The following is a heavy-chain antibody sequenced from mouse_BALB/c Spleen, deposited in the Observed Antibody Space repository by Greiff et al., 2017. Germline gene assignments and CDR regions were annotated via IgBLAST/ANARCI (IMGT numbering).Heavy chain of an antibody. J-gene: IGHJ3*01. V-gene: IGHV5-6-5*01. D-gene: IGHD1-1*01. CDR1: GFTFSSYA. CDR3: ARKGLRGSSSAWFAY. Sequence: DVMLVESGGGLVKPGGSLKLSCAASGFTFSSYAMSWVRQTPEKRLEWVASISSGGSTYYPDSVKGRFTISRDNARNILYLQMSSLRSEDTAMYYCARKGLRGSSSAWFAYWGQGTLVTVSA. CDR2: ISSGGST.